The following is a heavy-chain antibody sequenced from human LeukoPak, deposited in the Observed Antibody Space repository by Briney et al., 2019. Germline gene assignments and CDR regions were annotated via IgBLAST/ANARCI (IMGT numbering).Heavy chain of an antibody. Sequence: TGGSLRLSCAASGFTFSSYGMHWVRQAPGKGLEWVAVISYDGSNKYYADSVKGRFTISRDNSKNTLYLQMNSLRAEDTAVYYCAKDGNYYDSSGYYGYWGQGTLVTVSS. CDR1: GFTFSSYG. CDR2: ISYDGSNK. D-gene: IGHD3-22*01. V-gene: IGHV3-30*18. CDR3: AKDGNYYDSSGYYGY. J-gene: IGHJ4*02.